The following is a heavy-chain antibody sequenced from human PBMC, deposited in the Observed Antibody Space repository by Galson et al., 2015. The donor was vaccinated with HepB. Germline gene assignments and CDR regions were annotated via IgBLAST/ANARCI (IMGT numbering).Heavy chain of an antibody. CDR1: GFTFSHYT. CDR3: ARRVEGAFGV. J-gene: IGHJ3*01. CDR2: ILSDGTT. V-gene: IGHV3-23*01. Sequence: SLRLSCAASGFTFSHYTMGWVRQAPGTGLEWVSAILSDGTTSYTDSMRGRFTISRDNSKNTLYLQMNSLRTDDTAVYYCARRVEGAFGVWGQGTMVAVSS.